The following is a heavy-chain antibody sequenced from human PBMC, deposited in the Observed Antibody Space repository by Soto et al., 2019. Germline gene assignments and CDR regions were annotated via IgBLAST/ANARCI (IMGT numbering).Heavy chain of an antibody. V-gene: IGHV4-4*07. CDR2: IYSSGNT. J-gene: IGHJ4*02. CDR3: ARDHWTPVGGSGSYYMFDD. CDR1: GGSIRGYY. Sequence: SENLSLTCTVSGGSIRGYYWTWIRQPAGKGLEWIGRIYSSGNTFSNPSLNSRVTMSVDMSKNQFSLNLSSVTAADTALYYCARDHWTPVGGSGSYYMFDDWGQGRLGTGSS. D-gene: IGHD3-10*01.